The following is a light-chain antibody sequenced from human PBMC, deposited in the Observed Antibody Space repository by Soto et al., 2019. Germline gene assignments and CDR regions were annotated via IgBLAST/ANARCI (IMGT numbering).Light chain of an antibody. CDR1: QSVSSN. V-gene: IGKV3-15*01. CDR2: GAS. J-gene: IGKJ4*01. CDR3: QQYNNWPPLT. Sequence: EIVMTQSPATLSVSPGERATLSCRASQSVSSNLAWYQQKPGQAPRRLIYGASTRATGIPARFSGSGSGTEFTLTISSLPSEDFAVYYCQQYNNWPPLTFGGVTKVEIK.